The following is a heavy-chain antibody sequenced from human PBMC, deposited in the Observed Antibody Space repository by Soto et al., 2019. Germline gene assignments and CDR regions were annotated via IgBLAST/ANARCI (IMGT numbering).Heavy chain of an antibody. Sequence: RQNKGKGLEWVSVIYSGGDTYYVDSVKGRFTISRDNSKNTLYLQMNTLRAEDTAMYYCSRSTMIGFLSHWGQETLVTVSS. J-gene: IGHJ4*02. CDR3: SRSTMIGFLSH. CDR2: IYSGGDT. V-gene: IGHV3-66*01. D-gene: IGHD3-22*01.